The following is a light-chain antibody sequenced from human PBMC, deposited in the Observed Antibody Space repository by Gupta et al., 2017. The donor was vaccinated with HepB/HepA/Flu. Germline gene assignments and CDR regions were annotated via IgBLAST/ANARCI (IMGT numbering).Light chain of an antibody. V-gene: IGKV1-5*03. Sequence: IHMTQSSSTLLSSLGDRVTITCRASQSISDRLAWYQQKPGKAPNLLIYRASTLESGVPSRFSGSGSGTEFTLTISSLQPEDFATYYCQEVSGSSWTFGQGTKVEIK. CDR3: QEVSGSSWT. CDR1: QSISDR. CDR2: RAS. J-gene: IGKJ1*01.